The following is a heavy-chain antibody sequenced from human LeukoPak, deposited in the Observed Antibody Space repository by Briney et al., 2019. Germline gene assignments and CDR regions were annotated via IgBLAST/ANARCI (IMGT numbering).Heavy chain of an antibody. J-gene: IGHJ4*02. Sequence: SETLSLTCTVSGYSISNGYYWGWIRRPPGKGLEWIGTTYHSGTSYYNPSLKSRVTISVDTSKNQFPLKLSSATAADTAVYFCARGAEYYAIWRGYAGYSDYWGQGISVTVSS. CDR1: GYSISNGYY. D-gene: IGHD3-3*01. CDR2: TYHSGTS. V-gene: IGHV4-38-2*02. CDR3: ARGAEYYAIWRGYAGYSDY.